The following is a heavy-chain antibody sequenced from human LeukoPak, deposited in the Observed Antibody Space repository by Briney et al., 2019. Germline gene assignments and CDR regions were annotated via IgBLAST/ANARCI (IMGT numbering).Heavy chain of an antibody. CDR3: ARGLSPHAFDI. D-gene: IGHD3-16*01. CDR2: IYHSRST. CDR1: GYSISSGYY. V-gene: IGHV4-38-2*02. Sequence: SETLSLTCTVSGYSISSGYYWGWIRQPPGKGLEWIGSIYHSRSTYYNPSLKSRVTISVDTSKNQFSLKLSSVTAADTAVYYCARGLSPHAFDIWGQGTMVTVSS. J-gene: IGHJ3*02.